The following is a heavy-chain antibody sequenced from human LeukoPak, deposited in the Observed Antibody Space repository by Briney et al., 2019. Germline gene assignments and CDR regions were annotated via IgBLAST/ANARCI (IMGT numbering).Heavy chain of an antibody. D-gene: IGHD3-22*01. CDR2: ISRSSDTI. J-gene: IGHJ6*02. V-gene: IGHV3-48*02. CDR1: GFTFNTYA. CDR3: ARAYYDSSGNFYYGFDV. Sequence: GGSLRLSCAASGFTFNTYAMNWVSQAPGKGLEWVSYISRSSDTIYYADSVKGRFTISRDNARKSLYLQMNSLRDEDTAVYYCARAYYDSSGNFYYGFDVWGQGTTVTVSS.